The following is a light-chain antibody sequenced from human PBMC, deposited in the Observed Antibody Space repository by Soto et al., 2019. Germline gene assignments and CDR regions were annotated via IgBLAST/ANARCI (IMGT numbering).Light chain of an antibody. V-gene: IGKV3-20*01. J-gene: IGKJ3*01. CDR2: RAS. Sequence: EIVLTQSPGTLSLSPGERATLSCRASQSINSNSLAWYQHKPGQAPRLLIYRASSRATSIPDRFSGSGSGTDFALTISRLEPEDFAVYYCQQYGTSAGFTFGPGTKVDIK. CDR3: QQYGTSAGFT. CDR1: QSINSNS.